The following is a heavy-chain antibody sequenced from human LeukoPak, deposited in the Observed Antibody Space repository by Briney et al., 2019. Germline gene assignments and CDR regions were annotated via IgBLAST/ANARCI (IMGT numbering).Heavy chain of an antibody. J-gene: IGHJ4*02. CDR3: ARGLRLYSGYDFLRY. V-gene: IGHV4-34*01. Sequence: GSLRLSCAASGFTFSSYGMHWIRQPPGKGLEWIGEINHSGSTNYNASLKSRVTISVDTSKNQFSLKLSSVTAADTAVYYCARGLRLYSGYDFLRYWGQGTLVTVSS. CDR2: INHSGST. D-gene: IGHD5-12*01. CDR1: GFTFSSYG.